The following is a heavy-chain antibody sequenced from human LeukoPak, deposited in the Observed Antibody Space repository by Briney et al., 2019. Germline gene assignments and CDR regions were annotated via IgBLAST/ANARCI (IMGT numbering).Heavy chain of an antibody. CDR2: IYTSGST. D-gene: IGHD5-18*01. Sequence: SETLSLTCTVSGGSISSGSYYWSWIRQPAGKGLEWIGRIYTSGSTNYNPSLKSRVTLSVDTSKNQFSLKLSSVTAADTAVYYCARGGYSYGLQRYFDYWGQGTLVTVSS. V-gene: IGHV4-61*02. CDR1: GGSISSGSYY. CDR3: ARGGYSYGLQRYFDY. J-gene: IGHJ4*02.